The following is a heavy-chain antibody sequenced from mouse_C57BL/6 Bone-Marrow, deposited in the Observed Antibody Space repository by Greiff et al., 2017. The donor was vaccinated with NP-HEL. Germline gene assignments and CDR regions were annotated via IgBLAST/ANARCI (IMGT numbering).Heavy chain of an antibody. CDR3: ATEDLYYGYGGWFAY. Sequence: EVQLQQSGPELVKPGASVKISCKASGYSFTGYYMNWVKQSPEKSLEWIGEINPSTGGTTYNQKFKAKATLTVDKSSSTAYMQLKSLTSEDSAVYYCATEDLYYGYGGWFAYWGQGTLVTVSA. D-gene: IGHD2-2*01. V-gene: IGHV1-42*01. CDR1: GYSFTGYY. CDR2: INPSTGGT. J-gene: IGHJ3*01.